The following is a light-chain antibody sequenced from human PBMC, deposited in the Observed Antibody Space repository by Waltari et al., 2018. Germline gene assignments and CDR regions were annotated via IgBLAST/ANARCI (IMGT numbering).Light chain of an antibody. V-gene: IGKV3-15*01. J-gene: IGKJ4*01. CDR3: QQYRLS. Sequence: EVELTPSPATLSVSPGERATLSCRASQTIYDNLAWYQQKPGQAPRLLIWGASNRAPCIPDRFSGSGFGTEFTLTISSLESDDFAVYYCQQYRLSFAGGTKVDIK. CDR2: GAS. CDR1: QTIYDN.